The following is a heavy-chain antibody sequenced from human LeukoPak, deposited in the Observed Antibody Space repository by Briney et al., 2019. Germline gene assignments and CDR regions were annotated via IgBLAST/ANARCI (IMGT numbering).Heavy chain of an antibody. J-gene: IGHJ4*02. CDR1: GFTFSSYA. CDR3: ARHNYGGNSHGGLGY. V-gene: IGHV3-30*01. Sequence: GGSLRLSCAAPGFTFSSYAMHWVRQAPGKGLEWVAVISYDGSNKYYADSVKGRFTISRDNSKNTLYLQMNSLRAEDTAVYYCARHNYGGNSHGGLGYWGQGTLVTVSS. CDR2: ISYDGSNK. D-gene: IGHD4-23*01.